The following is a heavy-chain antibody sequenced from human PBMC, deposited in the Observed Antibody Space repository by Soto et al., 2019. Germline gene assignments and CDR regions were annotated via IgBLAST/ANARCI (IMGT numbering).Heavy chain of an antibody. D-gene: IGHD2-15*01. J-gene: IGHJ1*01. CDR2: IIPMFGTA. Sequence: SVKVSCKASGGTFSSHVFTWVRQAPGRGLEWMGGIIPMFGTANHAQKFQGRVTLIADESTNTAYLELSSLRSEDTAVYYCARGSRDCSGGTCFPLPTAEYFRHWGQGTLVTVS. CDR1: GGTFSSHV. CDR3: ARGSRDCSGGTCFPLPTAEYFRH. V-gene: IGHV1-69*13.